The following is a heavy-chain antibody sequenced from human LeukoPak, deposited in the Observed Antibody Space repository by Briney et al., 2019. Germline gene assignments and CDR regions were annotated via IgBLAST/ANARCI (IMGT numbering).Heavy chain of an antibody. CDR2: IKQDGSEK. Sequence: GGSLRLSCAASGFTFSSYWMNWVRQAPGKGLEWVANIKQDGSEKYYVDSVKGRFTISRDNAKNSLYLQMNSLRAEDTAVYYCARDLNYYGSGSYYNWGQGTLVTVSS. D-gene: IGHD3-10*01. J-gene: IGHJ4*02. V-gene: IGHV3-7*03. CDR1: GFTFSSYW. CDR3: ARDLNYYGSGSYYN.